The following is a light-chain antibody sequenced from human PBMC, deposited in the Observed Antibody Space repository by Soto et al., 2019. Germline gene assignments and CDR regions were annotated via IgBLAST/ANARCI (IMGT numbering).Light chain of an antibody. Sequence: EVVMRISKVTQCVSQGKRATLFCRASQSVSSSLAWYQQKPGQAPRLLIYDASNRATGIPARFSGSGSGTDFTLTIRSLQPDDFATYDRQQYNGWTFGQGTKVDIK. J-gene: IGKJ1*01. CDR1: QSVSSS. CDR2: DAS. V-gene: IGKV3D-15*01. CDR3: QQYNGWT.